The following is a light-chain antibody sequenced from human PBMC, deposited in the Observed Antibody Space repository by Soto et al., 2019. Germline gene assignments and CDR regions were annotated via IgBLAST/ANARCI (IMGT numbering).Light chain of an antibody. V-gene: IGLV2-14*01. CDR1: SSDVGGYNY. J-gene: IGLJ1*01. Sequence: QSALTEPASVSGSPGQSITISCTGTSSDVGGYNYVSWYQQHPGKAPKFMIYDVSNRPSGVSNRFSGSKSGNTGSLTISGLQAEDEADYYCSSYTTSNTRQIVFGSGTKVTVL. CDR2: DVS. CDR3: SSYTTSNTRQIV.